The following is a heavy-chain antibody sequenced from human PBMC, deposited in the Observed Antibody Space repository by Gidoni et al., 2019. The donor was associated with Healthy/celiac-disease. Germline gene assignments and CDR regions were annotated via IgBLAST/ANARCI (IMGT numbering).Heavy chain of an antibody. J-gene: IGHJ6*02. V-gene: IGHV1-2*02. Sequence: QVQLVQSGAEVKKPGASVKVSCKASGYTFTDYYMHWVRQAPGQGLEWMGWINPNSGGTNYAQKFQGRVTMTRDTSISTAYMELSRLRSDDTAVYYCARDRGLDEYSGYEASYYYYYGMDVWGQGTTVTVSS. CDR3: ARDRGLDEYSGYEASYYYYYGMDV. D-gene: IGHD5-12*01. CDR2: INPNSGGT. CDR1: GYTFTDYY.